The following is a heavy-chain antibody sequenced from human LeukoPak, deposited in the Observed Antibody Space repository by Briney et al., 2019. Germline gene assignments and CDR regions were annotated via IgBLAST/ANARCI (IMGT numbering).Heavy chain of an antibody. CDR1: GYSISSGYY. J-gene: IGHJ6*03. CDR2: IYHSGST. V-gene: IGHV4-38-2*02. CDR3: ARHVSGSGWYYYYYYMDV. Sequence: SETLSLTCTVSGYSISSGYYWGWIRQPPGKGLEWIGSIYHSGSTYYNPSLKSRVTISVDTSKNQFSLKLSSVTAADTAVYYCARHVSGSGWYYYYYYMDVWGKGTTVTVSS. D-gene: IGHD6-19*01.